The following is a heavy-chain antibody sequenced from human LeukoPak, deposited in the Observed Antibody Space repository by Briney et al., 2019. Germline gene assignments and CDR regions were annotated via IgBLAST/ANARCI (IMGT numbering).Heavy chain of an antibody. Sequence: GESLRLSCAASGFTFSSYWMSWVRQAPGKGLEWVANIKQDGSEKYYVDSVKGRFTISRDNAKNSLYLQMNSLRAEDTAVYYCARDGTDYSYSHDYWGQGTLVTVSS. CDR2: IKQDGSEK. CDR3: ARDGTDYSYSHDY. J-gene: IGHJ4*02. D-gene: IGHD5-18*01. CDR1: GFTFSSYW. V-gene: IGHV3-7*01.